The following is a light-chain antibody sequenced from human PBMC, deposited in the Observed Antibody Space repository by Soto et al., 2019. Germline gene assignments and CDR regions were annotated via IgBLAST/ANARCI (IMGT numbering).Light chain of an antibody. CDR2: AAS. V-gene: IGKV1-9*01. CDR1: QGISSY. CDR3: QQLNNFPLT. Sequence: IQLTQSPSFLSASVGDRVTITCRASQGISSYLAWYQQKPGQAPKLLIYAASTLQSGVPSRFSGSGFATEFTLTITSLQPEDFATYYCQQLNNFPLTFGGGTKVDIK. J-gene: IGKJ4*01.